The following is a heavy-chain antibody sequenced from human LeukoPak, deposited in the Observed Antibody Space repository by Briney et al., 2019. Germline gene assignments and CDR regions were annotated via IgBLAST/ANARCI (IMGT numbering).Heavy chain of an antibody. V-gene: IGHV3-7*01. CDR3: ARESYDSSGYDNWFDP. D-gene: IGHD3-22*01. CDR2: IKQDASEK. CDR1: GCTFSSYW. Sequence: GGSLSLSCAASGCTFSSYWMSWVRQARGKVLELVANIKQDASEKYYVDSVKGRFTISRDNAKNSLSLQMNSLRAEDTAVYYCARESYDSSGYDNWFDPWGQGTLVTVSS. J-gene: IGHJ5*02.